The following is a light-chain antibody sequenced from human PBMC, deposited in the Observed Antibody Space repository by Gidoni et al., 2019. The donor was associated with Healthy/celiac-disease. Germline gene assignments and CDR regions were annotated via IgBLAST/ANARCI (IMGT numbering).Light chain of an antibody. CDR1: SGHSSYA. Sequence: QLVLTPSPSASASLAASVKLTCTLRSGHSSYAIAWHQQQPEKGPRYLMKLNSDGSHSKGDGIPDRFSGSSSGAERYLTISSLQSEDEADYYCQTWGTGIQVFGGGTKLTVL. V-gene: IGLV4-69*01. CDR2: LNSDGSH. CDR3: QTWGTGIQV. J-gene: IGLJ3*02.